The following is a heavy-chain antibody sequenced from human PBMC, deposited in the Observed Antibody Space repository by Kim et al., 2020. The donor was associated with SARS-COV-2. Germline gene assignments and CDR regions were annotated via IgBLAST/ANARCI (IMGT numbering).Heavy chain of an antibody. Sequence: TYYADSVKGRFTISRDNSKNTLYLQMNSLRAEDTAVYYCAKDPGVTTFDYWGQGTLVTVSS. D-gene: IGHD4-4*01. CDR3: AKDPGVTTFDY. J-gene: IGHJ4*02. V-gene: IGHV3-23*01. CDR2: T.